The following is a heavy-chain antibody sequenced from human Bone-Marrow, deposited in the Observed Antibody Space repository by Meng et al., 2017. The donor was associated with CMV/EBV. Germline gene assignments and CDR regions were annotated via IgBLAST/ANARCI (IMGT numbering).Heavy chain of an antibody. D-gene: IGHD3-3*01. CDR3: TTPITIFGVANWFDP. J-gene: IGHJ5*02. CDR2: IKSKTDGGTT. V-gene: IGHV3-15*01. Sequence: GESLKISCAASGFTFSSYWMSWVRQAPGKGLEWVGRIKSKTDGGTTDYAAPVKGRFTISRDDSKNTLYLQMNSLKTEDTAVYYCTTPITIFGVANWFDPWGQGTLVTVSS. CDR1: GFTFSSYW.